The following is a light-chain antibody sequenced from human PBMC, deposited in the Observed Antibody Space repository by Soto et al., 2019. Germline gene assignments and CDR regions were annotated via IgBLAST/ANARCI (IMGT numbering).Light chain of an antibody. CDR3: QQYDDWPT. Sequence: EIVMTQSPATLSVSPGERVTLSCRASQSFSDNLAWYQQKPGKTPMLLIYGASTRAAGIATRFSGSGSGTEFTLTISSLQSEDFAVYYCQQYDDWPTLGQGTKVEIK. CDR2: GAS. CDR1: QSFSDN. V-gene: IGKV3-15*01. J-gene: IGKJ1*01.